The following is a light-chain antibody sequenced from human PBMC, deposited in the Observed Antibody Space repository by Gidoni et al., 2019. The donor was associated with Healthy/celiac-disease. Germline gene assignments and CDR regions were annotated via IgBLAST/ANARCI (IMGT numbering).Light chain of an antibody. Sequence: EIVLTQSPATLSLSPGERATHSGRASQSVSSYVAWYQQKPGQAPRLLIYDASNRATGIPARFCGSGSGTDFTLTISSLEPEDFAVYYCQQRSNWPRVTFGPGTKVEIK. CDR1: QSVSSY. V-gene: IGKV3-11*01. J-gene: IGKJ3*01. CDR3: QQRSNWPRVT. CDR2: DAS.